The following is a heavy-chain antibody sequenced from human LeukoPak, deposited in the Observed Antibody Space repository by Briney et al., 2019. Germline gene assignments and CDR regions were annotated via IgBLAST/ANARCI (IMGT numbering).Heavy chain of an antibody. D-gene: IGHD3-10*01. CDR3: AKVWFGDWYYYYYMDV. CDR2: ISGSGGST. CDR1: GFTFSSYA. J-gene: IGHJ6*03. V-gene: IGHV3-23*01. Sequence: PGGSLRLSCAASGFTFSSYAMSWARQAPGKGLEWVSAISGSGGSTYYADSVKGRFTISRDNSKNTLYLQMNSLRAEDTAVYYCAKVWFGDWYYYYYMDVWGKGTTVTVSS.